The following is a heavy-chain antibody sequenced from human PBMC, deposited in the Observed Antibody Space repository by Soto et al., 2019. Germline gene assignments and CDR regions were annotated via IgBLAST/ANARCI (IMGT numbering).Heavy chain of an antibody. CDR2: IYLSGFT. CDR1: GDSITSSKHY. Sequence: LSLTCTVSGDSITSSKHYWSWIRQHPGKGLEWIGYIYLSGFTYSTPSLKSRVNMSLDTSKNQFSLKLSSVTAADTAVYYCARGRLDDFWSGYLYYLDLWGLGTLVTVS. CDR3: ARGRLDDFWSGYLYYLDL. J-gene: IGHJ4*02. D-gene: IGHD3-3*01. V-gene: IGHV4-30-4*08.